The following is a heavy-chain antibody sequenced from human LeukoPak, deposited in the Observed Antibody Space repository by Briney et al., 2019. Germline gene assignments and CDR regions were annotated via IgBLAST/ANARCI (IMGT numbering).Heavy chain of an antibody. J-gene: IGHJ3*02. Sequence: GASVKVSCKASGFTFTGYYMHWVRQAPGQGLEWMGWINPNSGGTNYAQQFQGRVTMTRDTPITTAYMELSNLRSDDTAVYYCARLGGNLWSVFDIWGQGTMVTVSS. CDR1: GFTFTGYY. D-gene: IGHD3-10*01. CDR3: ARLGGNLWSVFDI. V-gene: IGHV1-2*02. CDR2: INPNSGGT.